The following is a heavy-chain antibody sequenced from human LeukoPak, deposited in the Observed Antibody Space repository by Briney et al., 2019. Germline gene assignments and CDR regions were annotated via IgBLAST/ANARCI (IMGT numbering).Heavy chain of an antibody. J-gene: IGHJ6*02. Sequence: GGSLRLSCAASGFTFSSYGMHWVRQAPGKGLEWVAVIWYDGSNKYYADSVKGRFTISRDNSKNTLYLQMNSLRAEDTAVYYRARDDIVVVPAAIDYYYGMDVWGQGTTVTVSS. CDR2: IWYDGSNK. CDR1: GFTFSSYG. D-gene: IGHD2-2*01. CDR3: ARDDIVVVPAAIDYYYGMDV. V-gene: IGHV3-33*01.